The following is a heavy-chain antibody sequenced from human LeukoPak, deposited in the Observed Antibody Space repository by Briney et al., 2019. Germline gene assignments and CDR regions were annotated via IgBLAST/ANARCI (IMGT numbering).Heavy chain of an antibody. CDR3: AKEPYDSSGYYFFSTDY. V-gene: IGHV3-33*06. J-gene: IGHJ4*02. Sequence: GGALRLSCAASRFTFSSYGMHWVRQAPGKGREWVAVIWYDGSNKYYADSVKGRFTISRDNSKNTLYLQMNSLRAEDTAVYYCAKEPYDSSGYYFFSTDYWGQGTLVTVSS. CDR1: RFTFSSYG. CDR2: IWYDGSNK. D-gene: IGHD3-22*01.